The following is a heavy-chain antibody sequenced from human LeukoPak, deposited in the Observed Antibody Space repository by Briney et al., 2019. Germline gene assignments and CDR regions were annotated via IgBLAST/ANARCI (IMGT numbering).Heavy chain of an antibody. Sequence: SETLSLTCSVSGGSFSSYFWSWVRQPAGKGLEWIGRIYPSGNTNYNPSLKSRVTISVDTSKNQFSLKLSSVTAADTAVYYCARDSGTTGEVKFDPWGQGTLVTVSS. CDR1: GGSFSSYF. CDR2: IYPSGNT. J-gene: IGHJ5*02. D-gene: IGHD3-10*01. V-gene: IGHV4-4*07. CDR3: ARDSGTTGEVKFDP.